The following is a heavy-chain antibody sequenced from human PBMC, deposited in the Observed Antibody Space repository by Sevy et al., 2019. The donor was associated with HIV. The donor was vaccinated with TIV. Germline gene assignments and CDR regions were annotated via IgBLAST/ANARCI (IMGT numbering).Heavy chain of an antibody. V-gene: IGHV3-74*01. D-gene: IGHD3-22*01. CDR1: GFTFSSYW. CDR2: INGDGSST. Sequence: GGSLRLSCAASGFTFSSYWMHWVRQGPGKGLVWVSRINGDGSSTSYADSVKGRFTISRDNAKNTLYLQMNSLRAEDTAVYYWARGGGSGYRFADYWGQGILVTVSS. CDR3: ARGGGSGYRFADY. J-gene: IGHJ4*02.